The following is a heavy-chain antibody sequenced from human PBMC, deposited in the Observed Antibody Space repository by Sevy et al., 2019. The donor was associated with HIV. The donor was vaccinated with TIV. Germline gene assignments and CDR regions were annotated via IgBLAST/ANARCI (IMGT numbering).Heavy chain of an antibody. J-gene: IGHJ6*02. CDR3: ARGRKTTEQWLEELDYYYGLDV. CDR1: GFSLTTSD. V-gene: IGHV3-30*02. Sequence: GGCLRLSCAASGFSLTTSDMHWVRQAPGKGLERVAYVRNDGSNKYYADSVRDRFTVSGNSPKNTLYLQMISLRDEETAIYYCARGRKTTEQWLEELDYYYGLDVWGQGTTVTVSS. CDR2: VRNDGSNK. D-gene: IGHD2-8*01.